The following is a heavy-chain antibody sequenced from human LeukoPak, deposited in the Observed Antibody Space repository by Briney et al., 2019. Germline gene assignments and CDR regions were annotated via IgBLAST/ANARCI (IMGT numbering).Heavy chain of an antibody. J-gene: IGHJ4*02. CDR3: ARRYCSSTSCLLDY. D-gene: IGHD2-2*01. V-gene: IGHV3-33*01. CDR2: IWYDGNNK. Sequence: GRSLRLSCAASGFTFSSYGMHWVRQAPGKGLEWVAGIWYDGNNKYYADSVKGRFTISRDNSKNTLYVQMNSLRAEDTAVYYCARRYCSSTSCLLDYWGQGTLVTVSS. CDR1: GFTFSSYG.